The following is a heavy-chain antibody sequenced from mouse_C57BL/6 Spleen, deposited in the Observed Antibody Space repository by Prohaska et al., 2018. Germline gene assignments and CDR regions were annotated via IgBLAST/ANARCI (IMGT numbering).Heavy chain of an antibody. J-gene: IGHJ2*01. V-gene: IGHV1-22*01. Sequence: HGKSLASLRSIHPNNAGTSYNQTFTGQATLTVNKSSSTAYMELRSLTSEDAAVYYCARRLDYWGQGTTLTVSS. CDR3: ARRLDY. CDR2: IHPNNAGT.